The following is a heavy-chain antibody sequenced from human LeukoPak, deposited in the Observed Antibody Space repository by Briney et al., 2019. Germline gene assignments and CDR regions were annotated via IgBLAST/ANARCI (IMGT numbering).Heavy chain of an antibody. J-gene: IGHJ4*02. CDR3: ARRIDY. CDR1: GGSMNNYY. CDR2: IYSSGST. D-gene: IGHD2/OR15-2a*01. V-gene: IGHV4-4*07. Sequence: SETLPLTCTVSGGSMNNYYWNWIRQPAGKGLEWIGHIYSSGSTNYNPSLKSRVTMSIDTSKNQFFLKLSSVTAADTAVYYCARRIDYWGQGTLVTVSS.